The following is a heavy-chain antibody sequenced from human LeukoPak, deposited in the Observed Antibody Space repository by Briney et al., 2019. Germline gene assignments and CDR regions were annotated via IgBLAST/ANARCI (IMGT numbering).Heavy chain of an antibody. J-gene: IGHJ4*02. Sequence: VSVKVSCKTSGYTFTTYGVSWVRQAPGQGLEWMGWINPNSGGTNYAQKFQGRVTMTRDTSISTAYMELSRLRSDDTAVYYCARDITMIVVATQAGGDYWGQGTLVTVSS. CDR2: INPNSGGT. CDR3: ARDITMIVVATQAGGDY. V-gene: IGHV1-2*02. D-gene: IGHD3-22*01. CDR1: GYTFTTYG.